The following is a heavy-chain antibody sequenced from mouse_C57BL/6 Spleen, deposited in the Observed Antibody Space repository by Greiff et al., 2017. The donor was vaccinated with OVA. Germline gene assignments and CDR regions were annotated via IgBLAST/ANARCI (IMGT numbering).Heavy chain of an antibody. CDR2: IDPSDSYT. V-gene: IGHV1-69*01. D-gene: IGHD4-1*01. Sequence: QVQLQQPGAELVMPGASVKLSCKASGYTFTSYWMHWVKQRPGQGLEWIGEIDPSDSYTNYNQKFKGKSTLTVDKSSSTAYMQLSSLTSEDSAVYYCARGGLGGYFDYWGQGTTLTVSS. J-gene: IGHJ2*01. CDR3: ARGGLGGYFDY. CDR1: GYTFTSYW.